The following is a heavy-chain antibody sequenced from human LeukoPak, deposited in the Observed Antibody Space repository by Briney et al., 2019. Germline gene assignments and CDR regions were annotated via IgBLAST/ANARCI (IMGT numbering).Heavy chain of an antibody. CDR2: IYPGDSDT. D-gene: IGHD2-15*01. J-gene: IGHJ5*02. Sequence: GESLKISCKGPGYSRTCYRIGWVRQMPGKGLEWMGIIYPGDSDTRYSPSFQGQVTISADKSISTAYLQWSSLKASDTAMYYCARHCCSPNWFDRWGQGTLVTVSS. CDR1: GYSRTCYR. CDR3: ARHCCSPNWFDR. V-gene: IGHV5-51*01.